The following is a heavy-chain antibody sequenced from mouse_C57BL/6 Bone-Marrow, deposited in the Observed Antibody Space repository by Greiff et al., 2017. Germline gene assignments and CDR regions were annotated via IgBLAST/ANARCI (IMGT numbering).Heavy chain of an antibody. J-gene: IGHJ4*01. CDR1: GFTFSSYG. Sequence: EVQVVESGGDLVKPGGSLKLSCAASGFTFSSYGMSWVRQTPDKRLEWVATISSGGSYTYYPDSVKGRFPISRDNAKNTLYLQMSSLKSEDTAMYYCARQKWYYAMDYWGQGTSVTVSS. D-gene: IGHD1-3*01. V-gene: IGHV5-6*01. CDR3: ARQKWYYAMDY. CDR2: ISSGGSYT.